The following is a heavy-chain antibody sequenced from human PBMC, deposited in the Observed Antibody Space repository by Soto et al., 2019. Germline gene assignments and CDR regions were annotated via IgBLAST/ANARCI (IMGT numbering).Heavy chain of an antibody. V-gene: IGHV3-30*03. Sequence: QVQLVESGGGVVQPGRSLRLSCAASGFTFSSYGMHWVRQAPGKGLEWVAVISYDGSNKYYADSVKGRFTISRDNSKNTLYLQMNSLRAEDTAVYYCARGRAAAGTPFDYWGQGTLVTVSS. CDR1: GFTFSSYG. CDR2: ISYDGSNK. D-gene: IGHD6-13*01. J-gene: IGHJ4*02. CDR3: ARGRAAAGTPFDY.